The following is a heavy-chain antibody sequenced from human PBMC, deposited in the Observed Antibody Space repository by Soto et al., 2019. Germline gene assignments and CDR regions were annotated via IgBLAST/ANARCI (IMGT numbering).Heavy chain of an antibody. J-gene: IGHJ3*02. V-gene: IGHV3-23*01. Sequence: GSLRLSCAASGFTFSSYAMSWVRQAPGKGLEWVSAISGSGGSTYYADSVKGRFTISRDNSKNTLYLQMNSLRAEDTAVYYCAKDNWGEVATRLDAFDIWGQGTMVTVS. D-gene: IGHD5-12*01. CDR3: AKDNWGEVATRLDAFDI. CDR2: ISGSGGST. CDR1: GFTFSSYA.